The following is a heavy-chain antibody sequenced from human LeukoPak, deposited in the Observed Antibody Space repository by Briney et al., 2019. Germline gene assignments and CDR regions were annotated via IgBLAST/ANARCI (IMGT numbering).Heavy chain of an antibody. CDR2: ISYDGSNK. J-gene: IGHJ4*02. CDR3: AKAAYDWYSSGWSPVDY. Sequence: PGGSLRLSCAASGFTFSSYGMHWVRQAPGKGLEWVAVISYDGSNKYYADSVKGRFTISRDNSKNTLYLQMNSLRAEDTAVYYCAKAAYDWYSSGWSPVDYWGQGTLVTVSS. CDR1: GFTFSSYG. V-gene: IGHV3-30*18. D-gene: IGHD6-19*01.